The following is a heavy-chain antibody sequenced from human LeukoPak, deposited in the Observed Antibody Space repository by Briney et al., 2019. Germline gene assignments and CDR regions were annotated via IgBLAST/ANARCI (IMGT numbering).Heavy chain of an antibody. CDR2: INPNSGGT. CDR1: GYTFTGYY. D-gene: IGHD6-19*01. J-gene: IGHJ1*01. Sequence: ASVKVSCKASGYTFTGYYMHWVRQAPGQGLEWMGWINPNSGGTNYAQKFQGRGTMTRDTSISTAYMELSRLRSDDTAVYYCARGKFEQWLVLYFQHWGQGTLVTVSS. CDR3: ARGKFEQWLVLYFQH. V-gene: IGHV1-2*02.